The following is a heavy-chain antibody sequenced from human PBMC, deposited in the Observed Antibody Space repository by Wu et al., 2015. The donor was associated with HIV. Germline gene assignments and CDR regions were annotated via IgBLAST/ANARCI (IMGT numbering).Heavy chain of an antibody. CDR2: IIPMFDLT. CDR1: GGTFNSYA. V-gene: IGHV1-69*13. J-gene: IGHJ2*01. CDR3: ATVYDTRGSSPGEWYLDL. D-gene: IGHD3-22*01. Sequence: VQLAQSGAEVKKPGSSVKISCKASGGTFNSYALNWVRQAPGQGLEWMGRIIPMFDLTFYAPKFRGRVTITADESTGTAYMEVNSLRSEDTAIYYCATVYDTRGSSPGEWYLDLWGRGTLVTVSS.